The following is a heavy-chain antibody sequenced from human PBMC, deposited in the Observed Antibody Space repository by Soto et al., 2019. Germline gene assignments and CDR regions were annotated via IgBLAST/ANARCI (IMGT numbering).Heavy chain of an antibody. CDR2: ISGSGGST. Sequence: LRLSCAASGFTFSNYAVSWVRQAPGKGLEWVSAISGSGGSTYYADSVKGRFTISRDNSKNTLYLQMNSLRAEDTAVYYCAKDPLAAGYYYYGMDVWGQGTTVTVSS. J-gene: IGHJ6*02. V-gene: IGHV3-23*01. CDR1: GFTFSNYA. D-gene: IGHD6-13*01. CDR3: AKDPLAAGYYYYGMDV.